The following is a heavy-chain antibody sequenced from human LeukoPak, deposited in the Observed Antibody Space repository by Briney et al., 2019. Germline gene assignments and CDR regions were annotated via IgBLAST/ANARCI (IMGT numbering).Heavy chain of an antibody. CDR3: ARDGAAHCGGDCYSGAFDI. CDR2: ISGSSRNI. D-gene: IGHD2-21*02. CDR1: GFTFSSYS. J-gene: IGHJ3*02. Sequence: PGGSLRLSCGASGFTFSSYSMNWVRQAPGKGLEWVSYISGSSRNIYYPDSVRGRFTISRDNAKNSLYPQMNSLRDEDTAVYYCARDGAAHCGGDCYSGAFDIWGQETMVTVSS. V-gene: IGHV3-48*02.